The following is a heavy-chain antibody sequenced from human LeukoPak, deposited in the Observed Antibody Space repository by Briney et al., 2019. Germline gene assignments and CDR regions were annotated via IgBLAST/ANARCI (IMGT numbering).Heavy chain of an antibody. CDR1: GFTFSSYG. CDR2: ISYDGTNK. Sequence: GGSLRLSCAASGFTFSSYGMHWVRQAPGKGLEWVAVISYDGTNKYYADSAKGRFTISRDNSKNTLYLQMNSLRAEDTAVYYCARDRTRDGYNQGRVFDYWGQGTLVTVSS. J-gene: IGHJ4*02. D-gene: IGHD5-24*01. V-gene: IGHV3-30*03. CDR3: ARDRTRDGYNQGRVFDY.